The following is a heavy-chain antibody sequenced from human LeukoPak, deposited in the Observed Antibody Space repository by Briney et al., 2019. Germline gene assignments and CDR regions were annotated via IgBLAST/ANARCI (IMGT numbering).Heavy chain of an antibody. J-gene: IGHJ4*02. CDR3: ARAYDITYDY. V-gene: IGHV4-34*01. D-gene: IGHD3-9*01. CDR1: GGSFSGYY. CDR2: INHSGST. Sequence: SETLSLTCAVYGGSFSGYYWSWIRQPPGKGLEWIGEINHSGSTNYNPSLKSRVTISVDTSKNQFSLKLSSVTAADTAVHYCARAYDITYDYWGQGTLVTVSS.